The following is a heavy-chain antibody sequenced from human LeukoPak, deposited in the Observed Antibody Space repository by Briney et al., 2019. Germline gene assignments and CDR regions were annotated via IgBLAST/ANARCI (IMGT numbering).Heavy chain of an antibody. Sequence: SETLSLTCTVCGGSISSSSYYWGWIRQPPGKGLEWIGSIYYSGSTYYNPSLKSRVTISVDTSKNQFSLKLSSVTAADTAVYYCARRNYYDSSGYYSSTAFDIWGQGTMVTVSS. D-gene: IGHD3-22*01. CDR2: IYYSGST. J-gene: IGHJ3*02. CDR1: GGSISSSSYY. CDR3: ARRNYYDSSGYYSSTAFDI. V-gene: IGHV4-39*01.